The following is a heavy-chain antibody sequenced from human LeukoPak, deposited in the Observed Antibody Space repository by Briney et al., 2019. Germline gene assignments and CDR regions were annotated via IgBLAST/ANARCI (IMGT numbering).Heavy chain of an antibody. D-gene: IGHD3-9*01. CDR3: ARGEEGGLRYSDWLSEHPPYYYGMDV. J-gene: IGHJ6*04. CDR2: ISSSSSYI. V-gene: IGHV3-21*01. CDR1: RFTFSSYS. Sequence: GGSLRLSCAASRFTFSSYSMNWVRQAPGKGLDWVSSISSSSSYIYYADSVKGRFTISRDNAKNSLYLQMNSLRAEDTAVYYCARGEEGGLRYSDWLSEHPPYYYGMDVWGKGTTVTVSS.